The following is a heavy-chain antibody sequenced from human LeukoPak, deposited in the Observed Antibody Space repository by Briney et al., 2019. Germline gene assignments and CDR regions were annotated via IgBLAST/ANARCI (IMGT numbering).Heavy chain of an antibody. D-gene: IGHD2/OR15-2a*01. V-gene: IGHV4-39*07. J-gene: IGHJ4*02. CDR2: IYYSGST. CDR1: GGSISSSSYY. Sequence: PSETLSLTCTVSGGSISSSSYYWGWIRQPPGKGLEWIGSIYYSGSTYYNPSLKSRVTISVDTSKNQFSLKLSSVTAADTAVYYCARVSLQENDFDYWGQGTLVTVSS. CDR3: ARVSLQENDFDY.